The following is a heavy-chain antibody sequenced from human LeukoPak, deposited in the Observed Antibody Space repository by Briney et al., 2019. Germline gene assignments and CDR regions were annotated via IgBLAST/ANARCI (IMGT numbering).Heavy chain of an antibody. J-gene: IGHJ1*01. CDR2: INLSGGST. V-gene: IGHV1-46*01. CDR3: ARDRRPEKYFQH. Sequence: ASVKVSCKASGYTFTSYYMHWVRQAPGQGLEWMGIINLSGGSTSYAQKFQGRVTMTRDMSTSTVYMELSSLRSEDTAVYYCARDRRPEKYFQHWGQGTLVTVSS. CDR1: GYTFTSYY.